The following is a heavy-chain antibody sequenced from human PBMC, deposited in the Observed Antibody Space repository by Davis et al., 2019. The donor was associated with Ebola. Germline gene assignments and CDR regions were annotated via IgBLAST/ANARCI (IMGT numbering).Heavy chain of an antibody. J-gene: IGHJ6*04. Sequence: AASVKVSCKASGYTFSNYFMQWVRQAPGQGLEWMGIINPSVASTSYGQKFQGRVTMTRDTSTSTVYMELSSLRSEDTAVYYCARDGPAAMIVAYYGMDVWGKGTTVTVSS. V-gene: IGHV1-46*01. CDR1: GYTFSNYF. CDR3: ARDGPAAMIVAYYGMDV. D-gene: IGHD2-2*01. CDR2: INPSVAST.